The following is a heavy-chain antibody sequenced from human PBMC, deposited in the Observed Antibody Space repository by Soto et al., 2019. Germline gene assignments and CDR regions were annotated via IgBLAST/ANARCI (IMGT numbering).Heavy chain of an antibody. Sequence: EVQLLESGGGLVQPGGSLRLSCAASGFIFSNYAMTWVRQAPGKGLEWVSAISDSGDSTFYADSVKGRFTISRDNSKNSLCLQMDRLRAAATARYYCATRGENGYNPRRYWGQGTLVTVSS. J-gene: IGHJ4*02. D-gene: IGHD5-12*01. CDR1: GFIFSNYA. CDR2: ISDSGDST. V-gene: IGHV3-23*01. CDR3: ATRGENGYNPRRY.